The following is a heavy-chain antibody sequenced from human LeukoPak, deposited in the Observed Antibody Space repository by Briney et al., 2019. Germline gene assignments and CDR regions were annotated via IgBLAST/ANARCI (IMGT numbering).Heavy chain of an antibody. J-gene: IGHJ6*02. CDR3: ATTAVRYFDWLPPSAGMDV. CDR1: GYTFTGYY. Sequence: ASVKVSCKASGYTFTGYYMHWVRQAPGQGLEWMGWINPNSGGTNYAQKFQGRVTMTRDTSISTAYMELSRLRSDDTTVYYCATTAVRYFDWLPPSAGMDVWGQGTTVTVSS. CDR2: INPNSGGT. V-gene: IGHV1-2*02. D-gene: IGHD3-9*01.